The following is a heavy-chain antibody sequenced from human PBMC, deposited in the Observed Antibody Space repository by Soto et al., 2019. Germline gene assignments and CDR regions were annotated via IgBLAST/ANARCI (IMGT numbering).Heavy chain of an antibody. CDR1: GFTFDDYA. D-gene: IGHD2-2*02. CDR3: AKDLGRLYFYWYFDL. CDR2: INWNSDSI. Sequence: EVQLVESGGGLVQPGRSLRLSCAASGFTFDDYAMHWVRQAPGKGLEWVSGINWNSDSIGYADSVKGRFTISRDNAKNSLYLQMNSLRAEDTALYYCAKDLGRLYFYWYFDLGGRATLVTVSS. J-gene: IGHJ2*01. V-gene: IGHV3-9*01.